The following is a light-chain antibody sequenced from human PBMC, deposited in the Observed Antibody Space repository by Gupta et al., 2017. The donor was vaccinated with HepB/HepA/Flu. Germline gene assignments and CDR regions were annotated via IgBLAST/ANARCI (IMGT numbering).Light chain of an antibody. CDR1: QTVLYSYDRKNY. J-gene: IGKJ1*01. CDR3: QQYYSVPRT. V-gene: IGKV4-1*01. CDR2: EAS. Sequence: AVSLGERATIKCKSSQTVLYSYDRKNYLAWYQQKPGKPPKVLIYEASIRAAGVPDRFSGSGSGTDFTLTVSTLQAEDVAVYYCQQYYSVPRTFGQGTKVEI.